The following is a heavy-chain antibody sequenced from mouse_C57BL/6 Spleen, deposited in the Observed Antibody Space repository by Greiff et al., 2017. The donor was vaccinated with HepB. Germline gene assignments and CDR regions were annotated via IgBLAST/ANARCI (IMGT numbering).Heavy chain of an antibody. J-gene: IGHJ3*01. D-gene: IGHD1-1*01. CDR2: IYPGSGST. CDR3: ARSLTTVVVGFAY. Sequence: QVQLQQPGAELVKPGASVKMSCKASGYTFTSYWITWVKQRPGQGLEWIGDIYPGSGSTNYNEKFKSKATLNVDTSSSTAYMQLSSLTSEDSAVYDCARSLTTVVVGFAYWGQGTLVTGSA. CDR1: GYTFTSYW. V-gene: IGHV1-55*01.